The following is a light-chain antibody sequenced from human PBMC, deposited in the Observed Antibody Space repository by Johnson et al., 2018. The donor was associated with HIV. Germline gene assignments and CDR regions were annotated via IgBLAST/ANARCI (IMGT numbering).Light chain of an antibody. Sequence: QSVLTQPPSVSAAPGQKVTISCSGSSSNIGNNYVSWYQQLPGTAPKLLIYENNMRPSGIPDRFSGSKSGTSATLGIAGLQTGDEADYYCGTWDNSLRTGAGFGTWTKVTVL. V-gene: IGLV1-51*02. J-gene: IGLJ1*01. CDR1: SSNIGNNY. CDR3: GTWDNSLRTGAG. CDR2: ENN.